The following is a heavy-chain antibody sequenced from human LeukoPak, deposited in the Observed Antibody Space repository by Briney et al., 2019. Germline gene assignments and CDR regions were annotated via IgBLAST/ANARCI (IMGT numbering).Heavy chain of an antibody. V-gene: IGHV4-34*01. CDR3: ALLGYCSSTSCRFDY. CDR1: GGSFSGYY. CDR2: INHSGST. Sequence: SETLCLTCAVYGGSFSGYYWSWIRQPPGKGLEWIGEINHSGSTNYNPSLKSRVTISVDPSKNQFSLKLSSVTAADTAVYYCALLGYCSSTSCRFDYWGQGTLVTVSS. J-gene: IGHJ4*02. D-gene: IGHD2-2*01.